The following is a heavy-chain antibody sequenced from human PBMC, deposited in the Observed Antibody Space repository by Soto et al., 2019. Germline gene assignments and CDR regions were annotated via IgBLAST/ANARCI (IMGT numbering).Heavy chain of an antibody. D-gene: IGHD2-15*01. CDR1: GDSISTVDYF. CDR2: IYKSTTT. J-gene: IGHJ5*01. CDR3: ARGRYCLTGRCFPNWFDS. Sequence: SETLSLTCSVSGDSISTVDYFWAWIRQPPGQALEYIGYIYKSTTTYYNPSFESRVTISLDTSKSQFSLNVTSVTAADTAVYFCARGRYCLTGRCFPNWFDSWGQGTLVTVSS. V-gene: IGHV4-30-4*01.